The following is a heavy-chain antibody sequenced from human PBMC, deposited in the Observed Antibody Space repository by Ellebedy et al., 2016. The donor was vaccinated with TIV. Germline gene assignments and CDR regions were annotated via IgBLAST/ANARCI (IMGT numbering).Heavy chain of an antibody. D-gene: IGHD4-17*01. CDR1: GFSFRSYW. CDR3: ARRGSYGDYAVQLNNWFDP. Sequence: GESLKISCTASGFSFRSYWMGWVRQAPGKGLEWVANIYQDGSEKFYVDSVEGRFTISRDNAKNSLYLQMKSLRAEDTAVYYCARRGSYGDYAVQLNNWFDPWGQGTLVSVSS. J-gene: IGHJ5*02. CDR2: IYQDGSEK. V-gene: IGHV3-7*01.